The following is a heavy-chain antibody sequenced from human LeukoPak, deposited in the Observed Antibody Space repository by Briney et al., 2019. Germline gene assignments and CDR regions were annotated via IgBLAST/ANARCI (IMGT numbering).Heavy chain of an antibody. CDR3: ARGVYIAAAQYAY. Sequence: PSETLSLTCAVSGGSISGGGYSWSWIRQPPGKGLEWIGYIYHSGSTYYNPSLKSRVTISVDTSKNQFSLKLSSVTAADTAVYYCARGVYIAAAQYAYWGQGTLVTVSS. J-gene: IGHJ4*02. V-gene: IGHV4-30-2*01. CDR2: IYHSGST. CDR1: GGSISGGGYS. D-gene: IGHD6-13*01.